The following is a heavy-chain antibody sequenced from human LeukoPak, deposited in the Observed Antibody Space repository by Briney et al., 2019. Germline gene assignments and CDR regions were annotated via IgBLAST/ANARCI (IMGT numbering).Heavy chain of an antibody. Sequence: PGGSLRLSCAASGFIFDDYLIHWVRQRPGKGLEWVSLISWDGGVTYHADSVKGRFTISRDNSKNSLYLQTNSLRTEDTALYYCAKARGLIGGAFDIWGQGTMVTVSS. CDR3: AKARGLIGGAFDI. CDR2: ISWDGGVT. D-gene: IGHD3-22*01. CDR1: GFIFDDYL. J-gene: IGHJ3*02. V-gene: IGHV3-43*01.